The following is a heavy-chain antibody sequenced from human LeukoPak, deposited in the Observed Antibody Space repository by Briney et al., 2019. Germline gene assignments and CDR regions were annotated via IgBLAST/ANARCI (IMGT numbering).Heavy chain of an antibody. D-gene: IGHD6-6*01. V-gene: IGHV6-1*01. CDR1: GDSVSSNSAA. J-gene: IGHJ4*02. CDR3: AREQWVRYSSSHLIDY. Sequence: SQTLSLTCAISGDSVSSNSAAWNWIRQSPSRGLEWLGRTYYRSKWYNDYAVSVKSRITINPDTSKNQFSLQLNSVTPEDTAVYYCAREQWVRYSSSHLIDYWGQGTLVTVSS. CDR2: TYYRSKWYN.